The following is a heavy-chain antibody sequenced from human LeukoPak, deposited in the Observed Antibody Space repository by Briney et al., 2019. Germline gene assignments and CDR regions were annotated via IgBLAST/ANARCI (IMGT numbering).Heavy chain of an antibody. V-gene: IGHV4-38-2*02. CDR3: ARDQAGFTIFGVVIPEYNWFDP. Sequence: SETLSLTCNVSGESISSHYWSWTRQPPGKGLEWIGSIYHSGSTYYNPSLKSRVTISVDTSKNQFSLKLSSVTAADTAVYYCARDQAGFTIFGVVIPEYNWFDPWGQGTLVTVSS. D-gene: IGHD3-3*01. J-gene: IGHJ5*02. CDR2: IYHSGST. CDR1: GESISSHY.